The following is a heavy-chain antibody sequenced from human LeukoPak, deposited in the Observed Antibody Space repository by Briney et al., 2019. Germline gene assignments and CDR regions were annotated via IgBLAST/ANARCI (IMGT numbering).Heavy chain of an antibody. Sequence: SETLSLTCTVSGGSISSGGYYWSWIRQHPGKGLEWIGYIYYSGSTYYNPSLKSRVTISVDTSKNQFSLKLSSVTAADTALYYCARGSRKPIDAFDIWGQGTMVTVSS. CDR2: IYYSGST. CDR1: GGSISSGGYY. V-gene: IGHV4-31*03. CDR3: ARGSRKPIDAFDI. J-gene: IGHJ3*02.